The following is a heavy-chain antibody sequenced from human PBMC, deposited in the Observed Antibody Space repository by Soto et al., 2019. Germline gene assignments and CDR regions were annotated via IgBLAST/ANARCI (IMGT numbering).Heavy chain of an antibody. D-gene: IGHD2-2*02. CDR3: ARKRTVVVPAAIRYYYYYYGMDV. V-gene: IGHV4-34*01. CDR2: INHSGST. Sequence: SETLYLTCAVYGGSFSGYYWSWIRQPPGKGLEWIGEINHSGSTNYNPSLKSRVTISVDTSKNQFSLKLSSVTAADTAVYYCARKRTVVVPAAIRYYYYYYGMDVWGQGTTVTVSS. CDR1: GGSFSGYY. J-gene: IGHJ6*02.